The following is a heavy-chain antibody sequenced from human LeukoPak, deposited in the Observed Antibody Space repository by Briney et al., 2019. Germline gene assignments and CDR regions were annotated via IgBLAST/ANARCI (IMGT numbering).Heavy chain of an antibody. CDR1: GGSFSGYY. CDR3: ARGLWFGESRPYYYDY. J-gene: IGHJ4*02. Sequence: PSETLSLTCAVYGGSFSGYYWSWLRQPPGKGLEWIGEINDSGSTNYNPSLKSRVPISVDTSMNQFSLKLSSVTAADTAEYYCARGLWFGESRPYYYDYWGQGNLVTVST. CDR2: INDSGST. D-gene: IGHD3-10*01. V-gene: IGHV4-34*01.